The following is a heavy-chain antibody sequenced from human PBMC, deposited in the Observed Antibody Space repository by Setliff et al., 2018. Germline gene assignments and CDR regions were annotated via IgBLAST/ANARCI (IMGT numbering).Heavy chain of an antibody. V-gene: IGHV3-33*08. Sequence: GGSLSLSCAAAGFTFSTYRPHWVRQAPGKGLEWVAVIWDDGGNKYHADSVKGRFTISRDNSKNTLYLQMNSLRPEDTAVYYCAKTCSGSGCYAGLESWGQGTPVTVSS. D-gene: IGHD2-15*01. J-gene: IGHJ4*02. CDR2: IWDDGGNK. CDR3: AKTCSGSGCYAGLES. CDR1: GFTFSTYR.